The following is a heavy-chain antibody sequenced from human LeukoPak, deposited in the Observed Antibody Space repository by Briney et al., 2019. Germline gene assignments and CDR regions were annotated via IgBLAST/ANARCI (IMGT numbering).Heavy chain of an antibody. CDR3: AKDIMKHSSSWYGYYYYGMDV. CDR1: GFTLSRYA. D-gene: IGHD6-13*01. Sequence: PGGSLSLSCAASGFTLSRYAMSWLRPAPGEGLEWVAAISGRGGSTHHADSMKGPSTISRDNSKNTLYLQMNSLRAEDTALYYCAKDIMKHSSSWYGYYYYGMDVWGQGTTVTVSS. J-gene: IGHJ6*02. CDR2: ISGRGGST. V-gene: IGHV3-23*01.